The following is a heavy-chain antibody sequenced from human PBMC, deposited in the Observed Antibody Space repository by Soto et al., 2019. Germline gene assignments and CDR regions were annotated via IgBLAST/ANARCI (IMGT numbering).Heavy chain of an antibody. Sequence: ASVKVSCKASGYTFTSYAMHWVRQAPGQRLEWMGWINAGNSDTTYSQKFQGRVTITSDTSASTAYMELSSLRSEDTAVYYCARVFYGSGSANDYWGQGTLVTVSS. J-gene: IGHJ4*02. D-gene: IGHD3-10*01. CDR2: INAGNSDT. V-gene: IGHV1-3*01. CDR1: GYTFTSYA. CDR3: ARVFYGSGSANDY.